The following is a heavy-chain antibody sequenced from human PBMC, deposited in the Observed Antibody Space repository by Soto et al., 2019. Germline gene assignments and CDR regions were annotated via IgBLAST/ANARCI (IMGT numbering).Heavy chain of an antibody. J-gene: IGHJ5*02. Sequence: PGGSLRLSCAASGLTFSSYGMHWVRQAPGKGLEWGAVISYDGSNKYYADSVTGRFTISRDNSKNRLYLQMNSLRGEDTAVYYCAKSGYYDRANWFDPWGEATLVTVSS. D-gene: IGHD3-22*01. V-gene: IGHV3-30*18. CDR3: AKSGYYDRANWFDP. CDR1: GLTFSSYG. CDR2: ISYDGSNK.